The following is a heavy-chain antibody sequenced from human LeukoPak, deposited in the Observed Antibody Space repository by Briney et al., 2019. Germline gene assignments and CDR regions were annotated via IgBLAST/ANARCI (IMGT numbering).Heavy chain of an antibody. CDR3: ARDGTWAFDI. J-gene: IGHJ3*02. CDR1: GFTFSSYS. V-gene: IGHV3-21*04. D-gene: IGHD6-13*01. Sequence: GGSLRLSCAASGFTFSSYSMNWVRQAPGKGLEWVSSISSSSSYIYYADSVRGRFTISRDDAKTTVYLQMNSLRDEDTAIYYCARDGTWAFDIWGQGTMVTVSS. CDR2: ISSSSSYI.